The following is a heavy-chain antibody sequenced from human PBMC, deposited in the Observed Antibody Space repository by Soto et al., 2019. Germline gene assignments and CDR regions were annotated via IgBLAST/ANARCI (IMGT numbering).Heavy chain of an antibody. CDR2: IRSNGSTA. CDR3: VKVCSDFWSGHPYYFDF. D-gene: IGHD3-3*01. CDR1: GFSLSNSA. Sequence: PGGCMRLSCAACGFSLSNSAMNWVRQAPGKGLEWVSAIRSNGSTAYYADSVKGRFTISRDNSKRTLFLQMNSLRAEDTAVYYCVKVCSDFWSGHPYYFDFWGQGTLVTVPS. V-gene: IGHV3-23*01. J-gene: IGHJ4*02.